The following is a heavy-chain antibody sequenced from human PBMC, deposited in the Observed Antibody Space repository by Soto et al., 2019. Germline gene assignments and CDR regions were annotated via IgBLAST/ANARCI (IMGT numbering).Heavy chain of an antibody. CDR1: GFTFSNAW. Sequence: EVQLVESGGGLVKPGGSLRLSCAASGFTFSNAWMSWVRQAPGKGLEWVGRIKSKTDGGTTDYAAPVKGRFTISRDDSKNTLYLQMNSLKTEDTAVYYCTTEGIAVAGDAFDIWGQGTMVTVSS. J-gene: IGHJ3*02. CDR2: IKSKTDGGTT. CDR3: TTEGIAVAGDAFDI. V-gene: IGHV3-15*01. D-gene: IGHD6-19*01.